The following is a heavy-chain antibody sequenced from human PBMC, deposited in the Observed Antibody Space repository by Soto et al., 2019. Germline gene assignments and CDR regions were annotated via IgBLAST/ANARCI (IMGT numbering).Heavy chain of an antibody. D-gene: IGHD3-16*01. Sequence: GXLRLSCTASGLPHSNFAMMWVRQAPGKGLECVSGIYGSGRGIEYADSVKGRFTISRDNSKNTVYLQMTDLRADDTAVYYCAKDAVYNDGLWLMDHWGQGTQVTVSS. CDR2: IYGSGRGI. CDR3: AKDAVYNDGLWLMDH. V-gene: IGHV3-23*05. CDR1: GLPHSNFA. J-gene: IGHJ4*02.